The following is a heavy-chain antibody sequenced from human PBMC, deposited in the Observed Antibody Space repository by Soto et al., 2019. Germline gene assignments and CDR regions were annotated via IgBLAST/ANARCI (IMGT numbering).Heavy chain of an antibody. Sequence: QVQLQESGPGLVKPSGTLSLTCAVSGGSISSSNWWSWVRQPPGKGLEWIGEIYHSGSTNYNPSPKSRVPTPVDRSKNHFPLKLSSLTAADPAVYDCAGTTITHYTSGMDVWGQGTTVTVSS. CDR2: IYHSGST. J-gene: IGHJ6*02. V-gene: IGHV4-4*02. CDR3: AGTTITHYTSGMDV. CDR1: GGSISSSNW. D-gene: IGHD5-12*01.